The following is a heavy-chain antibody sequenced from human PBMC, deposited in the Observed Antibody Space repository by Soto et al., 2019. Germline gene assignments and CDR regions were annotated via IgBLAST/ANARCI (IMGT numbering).Heavy chain of an antibody. Sequence: EVQLVQSGAEVKKPGESLKISCQGSGYSFTNFWIGWVRQMPGKGLEWMGIIYPGDSDTRYSPSFQGQVTISADKSISTAFLQWSSLKASDTATYFCARNAAFDSWGQGTPVTVSS. CDR2: IYPGDSDT. CDR1: GYSFTNFW. J-gene: IGHJ4*02. V-gene: IGHV5-51*01. CDR3: ARNAAFDS. D-gene: IGHD6-13*01.